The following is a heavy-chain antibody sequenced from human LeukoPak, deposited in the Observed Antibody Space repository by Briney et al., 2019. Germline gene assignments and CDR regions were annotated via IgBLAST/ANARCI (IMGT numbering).Heavy chain of an antibody. CDR2: IKQDGSEK. J-gene: IGHJ4*02. CDR3: ARATVGTFFKADY. CDR1: GFTFSSYW. Sequence: PGGSLRLSCAASGFTFSSYWMSWVRQAPGKGLEWVANIKQDGSEKYYVDSEKGRFTISRDNAKNSLYLQMNSLRAEDTAVYYCARATVGTFFKADYWGQGTLVTVSS. D-gene: IGHD1-26*01. V-gene: IGHV3-7*01.